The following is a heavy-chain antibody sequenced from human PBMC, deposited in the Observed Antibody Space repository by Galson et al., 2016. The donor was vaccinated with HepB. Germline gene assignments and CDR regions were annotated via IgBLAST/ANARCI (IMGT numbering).Heavy chain of an antibody. Sequence: ETLSLTCSVSGGYISTYYWSWIRQPPGKGLEWIGHIYYGGSTKYNPSFKSGVTISVDTSKNQFSLRLNSVTVADTAVYYCARTYPTGLFDPWGQGTLVTVSS. J-gene: IGHJ5*02. D-gene: IGHD3-10*01. CDR2: IYYGGST. CDR3: ARTYPTGLFDP. CDR1: GGYISTYY. V-gene: IGHV4-59*01.